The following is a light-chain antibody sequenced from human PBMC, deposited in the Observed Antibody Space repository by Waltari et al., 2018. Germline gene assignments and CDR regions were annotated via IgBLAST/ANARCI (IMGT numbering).Light chain of an antibody. CDR1: QSVLYSSNNKNY. CDR3: QQYYSTPPVT. J-gene: IGKJ2*01. Sequence: DIVMTQSPDSLAVSLGERATNNCKSSQSVLYSSNNKNYLAWYQQKPGQPPKLLISWASTRESGVPDRFSGSGSGTDFTLTISSLQAEDVAVYYCQQYYSTPPVTFGQGTKLEIK. CDR2: WAS. V-gene: IGKV4-1*01.